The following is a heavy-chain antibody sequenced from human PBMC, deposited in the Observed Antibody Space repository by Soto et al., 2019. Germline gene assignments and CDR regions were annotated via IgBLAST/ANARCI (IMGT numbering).Heavy chain of an antibody. Sequence: GASVKVSCKASGYTFTRCTMHWLRQAPGQRLEWMGWINAGNGNTRYSQNFQGRVTITRDTSASTAYMELSSLRSEDTAVYYCALTIPSSEYYYYAMDVWGQGTTVTVSS. CDR2: INAGNGNT. V-gene: IGHV1-3*01. D-gene: IGHD3-3*01. CDR1: GYTFTRCT. CDR3: ALTIPSSEYYYYAMDV. J-gene: IGHJ6*02.